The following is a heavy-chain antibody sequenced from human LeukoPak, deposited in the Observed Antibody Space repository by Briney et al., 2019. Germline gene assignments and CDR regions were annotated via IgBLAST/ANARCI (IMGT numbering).Heavy chain of an antibody. CDR3: ARADPTVTGDY. J-gene: IGHJ4*02. V-gene: IGHV1-69*13. D-gene: IGHD4-17*01. Sequence: SVKVSCKASGGTFSSYSISWVRQAPGQGLEWMGGIIPIFDITNYAQKFQGRVTLTADESTSTAYMELSSLRSDDTAVYYCARADPTVTGDYWGQGTLVTVSS. CDR2: IIPIFDIT. CDR1: GGTFSSYS.